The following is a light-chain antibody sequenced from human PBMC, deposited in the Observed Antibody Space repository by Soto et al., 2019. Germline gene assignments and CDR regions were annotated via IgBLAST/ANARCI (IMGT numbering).Light chain of an antibody. Sequence: DIVLTQSPGTLSVSPGERATLSCRASQTISSNYLAWYQQKPGQPPSLLIYGTSSRAPGIPDRVSGSGSGTDFPLTISRLDPEDSAIYYCQQYISWTFGQGTKVEIK. CDR1: QTISSNY. CDR3: QQYISWT. CDR2: GTS. V-gene: IGKV3-20*01. J-gene: IGKJ1*01.